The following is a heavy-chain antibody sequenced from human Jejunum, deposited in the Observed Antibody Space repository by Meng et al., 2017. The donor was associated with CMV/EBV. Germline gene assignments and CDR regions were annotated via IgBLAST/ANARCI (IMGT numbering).Heavy chain of an antibody. CDR3: AERGGGH. CDR1: WVSISTHS. D-gene: IGHD3-10*01. CDR2: ILSAARA. V-gene: IGHV4-59*11. J-gene: IGHJ4*02. Sequence: QVKLPQPGPGLVNPSEPLSLTCRVSWVSISTHSWSWIRQSPGKGLEWIGSILSAARADYSPSLKSRVTISIDTSDSQLSLMLSSVTAADTAMYYCAERGGGHWGQGILVTVSS.